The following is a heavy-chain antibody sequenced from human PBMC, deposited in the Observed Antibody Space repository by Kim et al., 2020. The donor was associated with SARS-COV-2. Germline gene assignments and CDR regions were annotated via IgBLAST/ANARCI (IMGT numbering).Heavy chain of an antibody. J-gene: IGHJ3*02. CDR2: ISYDGSNK. V-gene: IGHV3-33*05. Sequence: GGSLRLSCAASGFTFSNYGMHWVRQAPGKGLEWVAIISYDGSNKYYADSVKGRFTISRDNSKNTLYLQMNSLRAEDTAVYYCARSASSGRLWAFDIWGLG. D-gene: IGHD6-19*01. CDR1: GFTFSNYG. CDR3: ARSASSGRLWAFDI.